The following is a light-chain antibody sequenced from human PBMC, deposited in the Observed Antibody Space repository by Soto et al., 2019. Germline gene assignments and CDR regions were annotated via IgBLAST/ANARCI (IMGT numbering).Light chain of an antibody. CDR3: QQSYGTPLT. J-gene: IGKJ4*01. Sequence: DMEMTQSPSSLSAFVGDRVTITCRASQSISNYLNWYQHKPGKVPKLLIYAASSLQSEVPTRFSGSVSATDFTLTINSLQPEDFATYYCQQSYGTPLTFGGGTKIEIK. V-gene: IGKV1-39*01. CDR1: QSISNY. CDR2: AAS.